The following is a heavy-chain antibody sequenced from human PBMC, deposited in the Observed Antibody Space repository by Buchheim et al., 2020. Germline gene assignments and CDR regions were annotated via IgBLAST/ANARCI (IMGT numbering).Heavy chain of an antibody. J-gene: IGHJ4*02. V-gene: IGHV4-59*08. Sequence: QVQLQESGPGLVKPSETLSLTCTVSGGSISSYYWSWIRQPPGKGLEWIGYIYYSGSTNYNPSIKSRVTISVNTSKNQFSLKRKTGTDADTAVYYCARHDSSGYYLDYFDYWGQGTL. CDR1: GGSISSYY. CDR3: ARHDSSGYYLDYFDY. D-gene: IGHD3-22*01. CDR2: IYYSGST.